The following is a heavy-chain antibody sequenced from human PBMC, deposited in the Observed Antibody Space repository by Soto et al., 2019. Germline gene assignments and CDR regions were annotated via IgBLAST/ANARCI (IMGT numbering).Heavy chain of an antibody. D-gene: IGHD6-19*01. V-gene: IGHV1-3*01. CDR2: INGGNGNT. Sequence: ASVKVSCKASGNTVPNYAIYWVRHAPGQRLEWMGWINGGNGNTYYSEHFQGRVTFTRDTSAGTAYMELSSLRSEDTAVYYCARAVAVAADFAYRGQGTLVTVSS. J-gene: IGHJ4*02. CDR3: ARAVAVAADFAY. CDR1: GNTVPNYA.